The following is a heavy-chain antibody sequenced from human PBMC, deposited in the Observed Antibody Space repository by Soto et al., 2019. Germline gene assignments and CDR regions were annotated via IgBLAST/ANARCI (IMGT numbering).Heavy chain of an antibody. CDR3: ARDEQQLNEPAMDV. D-gene: IGHD6-13*01. CDR1: GFTFSSYA. Sequence: EVQLLESGGGLVQPGGSLRLSCAASGFTFSSYAMSWVRQAPGKGLEWVSAISGSGGSTYYADSVKGRFTISRDNAKNSLYLQMNSLRAEDTAVYYCARDEQQLNEPAMDVWGQGTTVTVSS. J-gene: IGHJ6*02. CDR2: ISGSGGST. V-gene: IGHV3-23*01.